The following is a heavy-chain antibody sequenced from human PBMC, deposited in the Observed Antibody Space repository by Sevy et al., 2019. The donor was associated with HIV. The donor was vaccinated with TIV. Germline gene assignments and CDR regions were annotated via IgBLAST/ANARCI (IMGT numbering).Heavy chain of an antibody. J-gene: IGHJ4*02. CDR2: INHSGST. Sequence: PSETLSLTCAVYGGSFSGYYWSWIRQPPGKGLEWIGEINHSGSTNYNPSLKSRVTISVDTSKNQFSLKLSSVTAADTAVYYCARWDGEGAQTRTFDYWGQGTLVTVSS. V-gene: IGHV4-34*01. D-gene: IGHD7-27*01. CDR1: GGSFSGYY. CDR3: ARWDGEGAQTRTFDY.